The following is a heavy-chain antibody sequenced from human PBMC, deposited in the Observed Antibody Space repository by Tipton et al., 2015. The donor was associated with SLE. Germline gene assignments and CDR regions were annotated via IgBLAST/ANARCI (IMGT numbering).Heavy chain of an antibody. Sequence: SLRLSCAASGFTFSSYSMNWDRQAPGKGLEWVSSISSSSSYIYYADSVKGRITISRDNAKNSLYLQMNSLRAEDTAVYYCARDRGAMANWGQGTLVTVSS. J-gene: IGHJ4*02. V-gene: IGHV3-21*01. CDR3: ARDRGAMAN. CDR1: GFTFSSYS. D-gene: IGHD2-8*01. CDR2: ISSSSSYI.